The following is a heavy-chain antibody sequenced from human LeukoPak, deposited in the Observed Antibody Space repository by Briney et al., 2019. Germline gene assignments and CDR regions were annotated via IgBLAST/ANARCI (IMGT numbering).Heavy chain of an antibody. D-gene: IGHD5/OR15-5a*01. Sequence: GGSLRLSCAASGFTFSSYAMHWVRQAPGKGLEWVAVISYDGSNKYYADSVKGRFTISRDNSKNTLYLQMNSLRAEDTAVYYCARDIWATVSNGWFDPWGQGTLVTVSS. CDR2: ISYDGSNK. V-gene: IGHV3-30*04. J-gene: IGHJ5*02. CDR3: ARDIWATVSNGWFDP. CDR1: GFTFSSYA.